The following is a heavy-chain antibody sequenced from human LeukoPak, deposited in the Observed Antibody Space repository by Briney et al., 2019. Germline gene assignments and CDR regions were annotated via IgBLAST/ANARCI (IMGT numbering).Heavy chain of an antibody. CDR3: ASPDTAMVTGGDY. CDR1: GGTFNNYT. CDR2: IIPIFGTA. Sequence: SVKVSCKASGGTFNNYTISWVRQAPGQGLEWMGGIIPIFGTANYAQKFQGRVTITADKSTSTVYMDLSRLRSDDTAVYYCASPDTAMVTGGDYWGQGTLVTVSS. D-gene: IGHD5-18*01. V-gene: IGHV1-69*06. J-gene: IGHJ4*02.